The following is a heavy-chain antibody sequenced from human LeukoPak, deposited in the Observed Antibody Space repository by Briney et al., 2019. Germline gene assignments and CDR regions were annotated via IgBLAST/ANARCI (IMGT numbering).Heavy chain of an antibody. Sequence: PGGSLRLSCAASGFTLDDYGMSWVRQAPGKGLEWVSGINWNGGSTGYADSVKGRFTISRDNAKNSLYLQMNSLRAEDTALYYCARGPLSPHYYGSGSYLNPFDYWGQGTLVTVSS. CDR2: INWNGGST. J-gene: IGHJ4*02. CDR3: ARGPLSPHYYGSGSYLNPFDY. V-gene: IGHV3-20*04. D-gene: IGHD3-10*01. CDR1: GFTLDDYG.